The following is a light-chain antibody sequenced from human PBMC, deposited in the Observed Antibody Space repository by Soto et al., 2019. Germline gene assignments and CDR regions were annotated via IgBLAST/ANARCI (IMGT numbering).Light chain of an antibody. CDR1: QNVANY. V-gene: IGKV3-11*01. J-gene: IGKJ1*01. CDR2: ESS. CDR3: QQLTDWLLQWT. Sequence: SVPPQSPDTLSLYHGERATLSCRAIQNVANYLDWYQQKPGQAPRLLIYESSSRATGIPARFSGSGSGTDFTLTISSREPEDFAVNYCQQLTDWLLQWTFAQGTKVDIK.